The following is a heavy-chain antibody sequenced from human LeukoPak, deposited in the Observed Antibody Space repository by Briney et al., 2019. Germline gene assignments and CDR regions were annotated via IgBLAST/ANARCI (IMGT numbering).Heavy chain of an antibody. CDR2: IVQDGSEN. J-gene: IGHJ4*02. CDR1: GFSFSNYW. D-gene: IGHD1-26*01. V-gene: IGHV3-7*01. Sequence: GGSLRLSCAASGFSFSNYWMSWVRQAPGKGLEWVANIVQDGSENYYVDSVKGRFTISRDNARNSLYLQMNSLRAEDTAVYYCARDKIVGATHFDYWGQGTLVTVSS. CDR3: ARDKIVGATHFDY.